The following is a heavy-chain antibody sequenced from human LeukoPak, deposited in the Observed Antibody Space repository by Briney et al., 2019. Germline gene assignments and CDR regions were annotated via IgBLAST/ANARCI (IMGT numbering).Heavy chain of an antibody. V-gene: IGHV1-69*13. CDR1: GGTISSYA. D-gene: IGHD2-2*01. CDR2: IIPIFGSP. Sequence: ASVKVSCKASGGTISSYAISWLRQAPGQGLEWMGGIIPIFGSPSYPQKFQDRLTITADESTSTACMELSSLRFEDTAVYYCASRYCSTDSCRSSTYYYGMDVWGQGTTVTVSS. CDR3: ASRYCSTDSCRSSTYYYGMDV. J-gene: IGHJ6*02.